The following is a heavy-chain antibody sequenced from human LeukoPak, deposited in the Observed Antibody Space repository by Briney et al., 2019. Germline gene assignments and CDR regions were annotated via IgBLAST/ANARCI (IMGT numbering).Heavy chain of an antibody. Sequence: GGSLRLSCAASGFTFNSCGTNWVRQAPGKGLEWVSSISSSSRYIYYADSVKGRFTISRDNAKNSLYLQMNSLRAEDTAVYYCARGGRTVTPYYFDYWGRGTLVTVSS. CDR1: GFTFNSCG. CDR2: ISSSSRYI. CDR3: ARGGRTVTPYYFDY. V-gene: IGHV3-21*01. J-gene: IGHJ4*02. D-gene: IGHD4-17*01.